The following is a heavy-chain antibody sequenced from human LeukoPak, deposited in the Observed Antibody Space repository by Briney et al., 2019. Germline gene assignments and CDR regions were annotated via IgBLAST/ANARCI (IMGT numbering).Heavy chain of an antibody. CDR3: ARAARPRNCDY. CDR1: GGSFSGYY. Sequence: SETLSLTCAVYGGSFSGYYWSWIRQPPGKGLEWIGEINHSGSTNYNPSLKSRVTISVDTSKNQFSLKLSSVTAADTAVYYCARAARPRNCDYWGQGTLVTVSS. D-gene: IGHD6-6*01. J-gene: IGHJ4*02. CDR2: INHSGST. V-gene: IGHV4-34*01.